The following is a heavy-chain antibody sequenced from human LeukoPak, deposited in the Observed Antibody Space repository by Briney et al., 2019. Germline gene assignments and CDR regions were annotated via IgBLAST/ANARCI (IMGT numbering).Heavy chain of an antibody. CDR1: GYSISTGYY. V-gene: IGHV4-38-2*02. CDR3: ARGSNYDILTGYYIGGATFDY. Sequence: SETLSLTCTVSGYSISTGYYRGWIRQPPGKGLEWIGSIYHGGSTYYNPSLKSRVTISVDTSKNQFSLKLSSVTAADTAVYYCARGSNYDILTGYYIGGATFDYWGQGTLVTVSS. D-gene: IGHD3-9*01. J-gene: IGHJ4*02. CDR2: IYHGGST.